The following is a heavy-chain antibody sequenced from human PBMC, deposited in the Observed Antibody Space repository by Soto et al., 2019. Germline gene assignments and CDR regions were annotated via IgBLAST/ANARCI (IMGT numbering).Heavy chain of an antibody. V-gene: IGHV3-30*09. D-gene: IGHD6-13*01. J-gene: IGHJ4*02. CDR1: RFIFSDYA. Sequence: QVQLVESGGGVVQPGRSLRLSCAASRFIFSDYAMHWVRQAPGKGLEWVAVISYGGDNKYYAESVRGRFAISRDNLENTLYLQMNSLNPEDTAVYHCAKARHSTSWYGVEADFWGQGTLVTVSS. CDR3: AKARHSTSWYGVEADF. CDR2: ISYGGDNK.